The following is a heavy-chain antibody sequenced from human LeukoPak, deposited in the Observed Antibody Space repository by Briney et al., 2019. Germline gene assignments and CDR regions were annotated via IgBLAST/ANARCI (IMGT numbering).Heavy chain of an antibody. J-gene: IGHJ4*02. D-gene: IGHD3-10*01. CDR3: ARGTGTTFGESTTV. CDR2: ISGNGGST. V-gene: IGHV3-23*01. Sequence: GGSLRLSCAVSGFTFSNYAMSWVRQAPGKGLEWVSSISGNGGSTYYPDSMRGRFTISRDNSQSTLFLQMNSLRAEDTAVYYCARGTGTTFGESTTVWGQGTLVTVSS. CDR1: GFTFSNYA.